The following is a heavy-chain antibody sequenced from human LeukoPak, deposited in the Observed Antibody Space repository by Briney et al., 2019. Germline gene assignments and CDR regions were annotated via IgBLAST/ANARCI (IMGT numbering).Heavy chain of an antibody. V-gene: IGHV4-34*01. D-gene: IGHD2-15*01. J-gene: IGHJ5*02. CDR1: GGFFSGYY. CDR2: INHSGST. CDR3: ERHRNLLLSMGFDP. Sequence: SETLALTWAVYGGFFSGYYWSWIHQPPGKGLEWIGEINHSGSTNYNPSLKSRVTISIDTSKNQFSLNLSSVTAAGPAVYYCERHRNLLLSMGFDPWGQGTLVTVSS.